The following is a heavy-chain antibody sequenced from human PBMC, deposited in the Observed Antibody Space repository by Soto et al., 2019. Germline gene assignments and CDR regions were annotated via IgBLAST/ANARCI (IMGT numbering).Heavy chain of an antibody. CDR2: IYPGDSDS. CDR3: ARRNRRLVSRLQYHWFDP. CDR1: GYSFSSYW. V-gene: IGHV5-51*01. J-gene: IGHJ5*02. D-gene: IGHD6-19*01. Sequence: GESLKISCKGSGYSFSSYWIGWVRQMPGKGLEWMGIIYPGDSDSRYSPSFQGQVTISVDKSINTAYLQWSSLNASDTDMYYCARRNRRLVSRLQYHWFDPWGQGTLVTVSS.